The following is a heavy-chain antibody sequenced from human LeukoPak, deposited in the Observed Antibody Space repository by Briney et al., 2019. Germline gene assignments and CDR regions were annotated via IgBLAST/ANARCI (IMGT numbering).Heavy chain of an antibody. Sequence: KPSETLSLTCSVSGDSISSDIYYWGWIRQPPGKGLEWIGSVYYNGVTYYKSSLKSRVTISADTSKNQFSLKLSSVTAADTAVYYCARTIAGGTYRYPYWFDPWGQGTLVTVSS. CDR3: ARTIAGGTYRYPYWFDP. D-gene: IGHD3-16*02. CDR1: GDSISSDIYY. V-gene: IGHV4-39*07. CDR2: VYYNGVT. J-gene: IGHJ5*02.